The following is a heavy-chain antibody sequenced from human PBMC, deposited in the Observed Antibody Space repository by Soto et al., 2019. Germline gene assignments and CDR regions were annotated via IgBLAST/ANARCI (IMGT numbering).Heavy chain of an antibody. J-gene: IGHJ1*01. D-gene: IGHD1-26*01. CDR2: ISGSGGST. Sequence: PGGSLRLSCAASGFTFSSYAMSWVRQAPGKGLEWVSAISGSGGSTYYADSVKGRFTISRDNSKNTLYLQMNSLRAEDTAVSYCAKVIVGATEYFQHWGQGTLVTVSS. CDR3: AKVIVGATEYFQH. V-gene: IGHV3-23*01. CDR1: GFTFSSYA.